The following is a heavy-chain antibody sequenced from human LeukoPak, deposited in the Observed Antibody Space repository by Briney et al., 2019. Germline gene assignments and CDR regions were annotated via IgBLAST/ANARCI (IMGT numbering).Heavy chain of an antibody. V-gene: IGHV3-7*01. D-gene: IGHD3-16*01. CDR2: IKQDGSEK. CDR1: EFTFSSYW. J-gene: IGHJ3*02. Sequence: GGSLRLSCAASEFTFSSYWMSWVRQAPGKGLEWVANIKQDGSEKYYVDSVKGRFTISRDNAKNSLYLQVNSLRAEDTAVYYCARGLGGAFDIWGQGTMVTVSS. CDR3: ARGLGGAFDI.